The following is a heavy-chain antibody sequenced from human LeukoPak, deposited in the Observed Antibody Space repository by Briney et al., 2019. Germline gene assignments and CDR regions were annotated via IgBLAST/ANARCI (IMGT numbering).Heavy chain of an antibody. CDR1: GGSFSGYY. J-gene: IGHJ6*03. CDR2: INHSGST. Sequence: PSETLSLTCAVYGGSFSGYYWSWIRQPPGKGLEWIGEINHSGSTNYNPSLKSRVTISVDTSKNQFSLKLSSVTAADTAVYYCARPLYYYYTDVWGKGTTVTISS. V-gene: IGHV4-34*01. CDR3: ARPLYYYYTDV.